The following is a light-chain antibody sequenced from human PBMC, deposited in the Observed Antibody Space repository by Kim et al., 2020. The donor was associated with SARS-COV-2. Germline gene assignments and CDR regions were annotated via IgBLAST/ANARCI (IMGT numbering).Light chain of an antibody. V-gene: IGLV8-61*01. CDR3: ALYVGDGIWV. J-gene: IGLJ3*02. Sequence: TVTLTCGLDSGSVSSSYYPSWYQQIPGQPPRTLIYNTDSRSAGVPDRFSGSILDNKAALTIAGAQADDESDFHCALYVGDGIWVFGGGTKLTVL. CDR2: NTD. CDR1: SGSVSSSYY.